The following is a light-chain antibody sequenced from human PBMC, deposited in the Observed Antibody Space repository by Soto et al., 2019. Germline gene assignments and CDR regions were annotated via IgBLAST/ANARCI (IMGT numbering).Light chain of an antibody. CDR2: WAS. V-gene: IGKV4-1*01. CDR3: LQYYGAPPHT. Sequence: DIVMTQSPDSLAVFLGESATITCKSSRSLFYSAYKTNYLAWYQEKPGQPPKLLISWASTRASGVPDRFSGSGSGTDFTLTISSLQAEDVAVYYCLQYYGAPPHTFGQGTKLEI. J-gene: IGKJ2*01. CDR1: RSLFYSAYKTNY.